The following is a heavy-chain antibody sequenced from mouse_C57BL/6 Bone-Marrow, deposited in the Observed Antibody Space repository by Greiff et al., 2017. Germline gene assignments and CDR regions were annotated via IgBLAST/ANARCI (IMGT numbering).Heavy chain of an antibody. CDR2: IDPENGDT. D-gene: IGHD1-1*01. J-gene: IGHJ4*01. CDR1: GFNIKDDY. V-gene: IGHV14-4*01. CDR3: TRYYGSSLSHYAMDY. Sequence: EVQLQQSGAELVRPGASVKLSCTASGFNIKDDYMHWVKQRPEQGLEWIGWIDPENGDTEYASKFQGKATITADTSSNTAYLQLSSLTSEDTAVYYGTRYYGSSLSHYAMDYWGQGTSVTVSS.